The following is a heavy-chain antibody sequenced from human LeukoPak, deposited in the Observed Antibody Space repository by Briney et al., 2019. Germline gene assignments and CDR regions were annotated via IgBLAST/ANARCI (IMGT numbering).Heavy chain of an antibody. Sequence: PGGSLRLSCAASRFTFSSYGMHWVRQAPGKGLEWVAFIRYDGSNKYYADSVKGRFTISRDNSKNTLYLQMNSLRAEDTAVYYCAKDRSSWTDYYYYMDVWAKGPRSPSP. D-gene: IGHD6-13*01. CDR2: IRYDGSNK. CDR1: RFTFSSYG. V-gene: IGHV3-30*02. J-gene: IGHJ6*03. CDR3: AKDRSSWTDYYYYMDV.